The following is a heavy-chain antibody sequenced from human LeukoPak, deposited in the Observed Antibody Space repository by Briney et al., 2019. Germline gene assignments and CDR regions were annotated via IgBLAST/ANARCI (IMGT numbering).Heavy chain of an antibody. CDR2: INSDGSTT. Sequence: HPGGSLRLSCAASGFTFSSYWMHWVRQAPGKGLVWVSRINSDGSTTTYADSVKSRFTISRDNAKNTLYLQMNSLRAEDTAVYYSASSRTSDYWGQGTLVTVSS. CDR1: GFTFSSYW. V-gene: IGHV3-74*03. J-gene: IGHJ4*02. D-gene: IGHD6-6*01. CDR3: ASSRTSDY.